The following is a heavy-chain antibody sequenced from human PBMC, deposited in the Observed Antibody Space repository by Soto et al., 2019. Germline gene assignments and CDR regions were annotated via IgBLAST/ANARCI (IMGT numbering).Heavy chain of an antibody. CDR2: INPSGGST. CDR3: ARIGRGDSSWYYYYYYMDV. V-gene: IGHV1-46*03. Sequence: ASVKVSCKASGYTFTSYYMHWVRQAPGQGLEWMGIINPSGGSTSYAQKFQGRVTMTRDTSTSTVYMELSSLRSEDTAVYYCARIGRGDSSWYYYYYYMDVWGKGTTVTVSS. J-gene: IGHJ6*03. D-gene: IGHD6-13*01. CDR1: GYTFTSYY.